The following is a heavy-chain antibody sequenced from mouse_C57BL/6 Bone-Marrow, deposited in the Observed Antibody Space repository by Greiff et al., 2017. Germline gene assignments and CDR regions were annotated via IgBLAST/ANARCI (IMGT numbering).Heavy chain of an antibody. D-gene: IGHD1-1*01. CDR2: IYPRDGST. CDR1: GYTFTSYD. J-gene: IGHJ1*03. Sequence: QVQLKESGPELVKPGASVKLSCKASGYTFTSYDINWVKQRPGQGLEWIGWIYPRDGSTKYNEKFKGKATLTVEPSSSTAYMELHSLSSEDSAVYFCARDYGSSYWYFDVWGTGTTVTVSS. CDR3: ARDYGSSYWYFDV. V-gene: IGHV1-85*01.